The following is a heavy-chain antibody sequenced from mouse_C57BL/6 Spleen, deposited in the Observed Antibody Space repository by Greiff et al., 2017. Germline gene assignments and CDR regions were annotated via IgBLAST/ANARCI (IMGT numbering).Heavy chain of an antibody. CDR3: ARERDYYGSSSFDY. V-gene: IGHV5-4*01. CDR2: ISDGGNYT. D-gene: IGHD1-1*01. Sequence: EVKVVESGGGLVKPGGSLKLSCAASGFTFSSYAMSWVRQTPEKRLEWVATISDGGNYTYYPDNVKGRFPISRDNAKNNLYLQMSHLKSEDTAMYYCARERDYYGSSSFDYWGQGTTLTVSS. J-gene: IGHJ2*01. CDR1: GFTFSSYA.